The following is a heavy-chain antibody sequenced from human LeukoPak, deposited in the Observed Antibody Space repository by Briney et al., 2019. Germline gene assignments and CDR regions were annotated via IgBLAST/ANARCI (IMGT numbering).Heavy chain of an antibody. CDR1: GFTFSSYG. V-gene: IGHV3-33*06. CDR2: IWYDGSNK. J-gene: IGHJ4*02. Sequence: GGSLRLSCAASGFTFSSYGMHWVRQAPGKGLEWVAVIWYDGSNKYYADSVKGRFTISRDNSKNTLYLQMNSLRAEDTAVYYCAKDPAPYYDIAYWGQGTLVTVSS. D-gene: IGHD3-9*01. CDR3: AKDPAPYYDIAY.